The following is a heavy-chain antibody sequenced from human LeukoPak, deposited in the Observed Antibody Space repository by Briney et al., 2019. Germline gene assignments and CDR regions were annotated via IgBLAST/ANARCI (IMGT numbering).Heavy chain of an antibody. D-gene: IGHD3-3*01. CDR1: GFTFNNYA. J-gene: IGHJ4*02. CDR3: AKHYYTFWSYFDY. Sequence: PGGSLRLSCAASGFTFNNYAMSWVRQAPGKGLEWVSTLSGTGNNTYYAGSVKGRFTISRDNSKNTLYLQMNSLRAGDTAVYYCAKHYYTFWSYFDYWGQGTLVTVSS. V-gene: IGHV3-23*01. CDR2: LSGTGNNT.